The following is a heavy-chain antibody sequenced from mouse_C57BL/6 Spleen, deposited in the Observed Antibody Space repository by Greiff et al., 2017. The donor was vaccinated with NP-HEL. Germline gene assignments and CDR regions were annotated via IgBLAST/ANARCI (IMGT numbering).Heavy chain of an antibody. J-gene: IGHJ3*01. CDR1: GFNITDYY. CDR3: TPHYYGSSYGFAY. V-gene: IGHV14-1*01. D-gene: IGHD1-1*01. CDR2: IDPEDGDT. Sequence: VQLQQSGAELVRPGASVKLSCTASGFNITDYYMHWVKQRPEQGLEWIGRIDPEDGDTEYAPKFQGKATMTADTSSNTAYLQLSSLTSEDTAVYYCTPHYYGSSYGFAYWGQGTLVTVSA.